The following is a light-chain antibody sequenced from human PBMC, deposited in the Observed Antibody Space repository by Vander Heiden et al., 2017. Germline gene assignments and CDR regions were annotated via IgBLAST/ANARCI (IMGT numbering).Light chain of an antibody. J-gene: IGKJ2*01. CDR1: QDINNY. CDR2: DAS. CDR3: QQYDNLPRT. Sequence: MTQSPSSLSASVGDRVTITCQASQDINNYLNWYQQKPGKAPKLLIYDASNLETGVPSRFSGSGSGTDLTFTISSLQPEDIATYYCQQYDNLPRTFGQGTKLEIK. V-gene: IGKV1-33*01.